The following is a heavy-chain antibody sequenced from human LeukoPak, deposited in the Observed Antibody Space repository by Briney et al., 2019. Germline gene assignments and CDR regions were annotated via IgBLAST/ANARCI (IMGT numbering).Heavy chain of an antibody. D-gene: IGHD2-2*01. V-gene: IGHV3-21*01. CDR1: GFTFSRSS. J-gene: IGHJ4*02. CDR3: AREGFIHQDLDY. Sequence: GGSLRLSCAASGFTFSRSSMNWVRQAPGKGLEWVSSIDTRGRGDYYADSVKGRFTTSRDNARNSLYLQMNSLRAEDTAVYYCAREGFIHQDLDYWGQGTLVTVSS. CDR2: IDTRGRGD.